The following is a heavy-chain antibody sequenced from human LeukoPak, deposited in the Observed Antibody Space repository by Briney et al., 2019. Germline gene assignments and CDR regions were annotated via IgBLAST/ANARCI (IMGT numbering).Heavy chain of an antibody. CDR1: GGSISSSSYY. CDR3: ARRRLRLGGFSFDP. CDR2: IYYSGST. Sequence: SETLSLTCTVSGGSISSSSYYWGWIRQPPGKGLEWIGGIYYSGSTYYNPSLKSRVTISVDTSKNQFSLKLSSVTAADTAVYYCARRRLRLGGFSFDPWGQGTLVTVSS. D-gene: IGHD3-16*01. J-gene: IGHJ5*02. V-gene: IGHV4-39*07.